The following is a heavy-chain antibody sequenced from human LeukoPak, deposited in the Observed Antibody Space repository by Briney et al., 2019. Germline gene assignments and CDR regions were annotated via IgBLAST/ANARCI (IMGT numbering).Heavy chain of an antibody. D-gene: IGHD3-10*01. CDR3: ASVWFGETTTFDY. CDR1: GGSISSSNW. J-gene: IGHJ4*02. V-gene: IGHV4-4*02. Sequence: SETLSLTCAVSGGSISSSNWWSWVRQPPGKGLEWIGEIYHSGSTNYNPSLKSRVTISVDKSKNQFSLKLSSVTAADTAVYYCASVWFGETTTFDYWGQGTLVTVSS. CDR2: IYHSGST.